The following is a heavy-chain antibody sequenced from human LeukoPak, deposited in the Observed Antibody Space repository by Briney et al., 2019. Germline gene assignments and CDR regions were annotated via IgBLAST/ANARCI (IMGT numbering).Heavy chain of an antibody. CDR1: GFTFSSYE. D-gene: IGHD3-3*01. V-gene: IGHV3-48*03. CDR3: ARASGHRRYYFDY. Sequence: GGSLRLSCAASGFTFSSYEMNWVRQAPGKGLERVSYISSSGSTIYYADSVKGRFTFSRDNAKNSLYLQMNSLRAEDTAVYYCARASGHRRYYFDYWGQGTLVTVSS. J-gene: IGHJ4*02. CDR2: ISSSGSTI.